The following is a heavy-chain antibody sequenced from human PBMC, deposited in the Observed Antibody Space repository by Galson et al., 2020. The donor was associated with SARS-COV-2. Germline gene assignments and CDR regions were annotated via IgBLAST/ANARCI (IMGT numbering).Heavy chain of an antibody. J-gene: IGHJ3*02. CDR1: GYTFTGYY. V-gene: IGHV1-2*04. CDR3: ARDGNTYYYDIGAFDI. D-gene: IGHD3-22*01. Sequence: ASVKVSCKASGYTFTGYYMHWVRQAPGQGLEWMGWINPNSGGTNYAQKFQGWVTMTRDTSISTAYMELSRLRSDDTAVYYCARDGNTYYYDIGAFDIWGQGTMVTVSS. CDR2: INPNSGGT.